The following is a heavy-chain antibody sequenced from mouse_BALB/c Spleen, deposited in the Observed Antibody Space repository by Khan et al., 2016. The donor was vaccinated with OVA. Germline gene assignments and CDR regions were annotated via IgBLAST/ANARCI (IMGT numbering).Heavy chain of an antibody. J-gene: IGHJ3*01. CDR3: ARLAYYYNIEGFAY. CDR2: ISSGGSYT. D-gene: IGHD1-1*01. V-gene: IGHV5-6*01. CDR1: GFTFSTYG. Sequence: EVQLQESGGDLVKPGGSLKLSCAASGFTFSTYGMSWVRQTPDKRLEWVATISSGGSYTYYPDSVKGRFTISRDNAKNTLYLQMSSLKSEDTAIYYCARLAYYYNIEGFAYWGQGTLVTVSA.